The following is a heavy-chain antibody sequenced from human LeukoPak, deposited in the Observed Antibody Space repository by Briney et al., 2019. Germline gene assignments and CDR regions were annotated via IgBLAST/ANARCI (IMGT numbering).Heavy chain of an antibody. V-gene: IGHV1-46*01. J-gene: IGHJ4*02. Sequence: ASVKVSCKASGYTFTSYYMHWVRQAPGQGLEWMGIINPSGGSTSYAQKFQGRVTMTRDMSTSTVYMELSSLRSEDTAVYYCARGRRIAAAGGDYFDYWGQGTLVTVSP. CDR2: INPSGGST. CDR3: ARGRRIAAAGGDYFDY. CDR1: GYTFTSYY. D-gene: IGHD6-13*01.